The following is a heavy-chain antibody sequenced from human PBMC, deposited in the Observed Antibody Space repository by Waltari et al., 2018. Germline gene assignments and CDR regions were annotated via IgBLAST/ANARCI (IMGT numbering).Heavy chain of an antibody. D-gene: IGHD6-13*01. CDR1: GGSISSNSYY. Sequence: QLQLQESGPGLVKPSETLSLTCTVSGGSISSNSYYWGWIRQPPGKGLDWIGRIYYSGSTYYNPPLHSRVTISVDTSKHQFSLTLSSVSAADTAVYYCASARVHSSSWFYFDYWGQGPLVTVSS. CDR3: ASARVHSSSWFYFDY. J-gene: IGHJ4*02. V-gene: IGHV4-39*01. CDR2: IYYSGST.